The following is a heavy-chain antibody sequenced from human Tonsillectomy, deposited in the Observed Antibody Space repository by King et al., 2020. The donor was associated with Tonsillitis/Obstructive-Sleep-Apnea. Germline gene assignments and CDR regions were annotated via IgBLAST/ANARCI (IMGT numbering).Heavy chain of an antibody. CDR3: ANDMAYSRSSTQAVADDALDV. V-gene: IGHV3-9*01. CDR2: ISWNSGTT. CDR1: GFTFDDYA. J-gene: IGHJ3*01. Sequence: VQLVESGGGLVQPGRSLRLSCAASGFTFDDYAMHWVRRAPGKGLEWVSGISWNSGTTGYAESVKGRFTISRDNARNSLYLQMNILRPEDTTLYYCANDMAYSRSSTQAVADDALDVWDPGTMVTVSS. D-gene: IGHD6-6*01.